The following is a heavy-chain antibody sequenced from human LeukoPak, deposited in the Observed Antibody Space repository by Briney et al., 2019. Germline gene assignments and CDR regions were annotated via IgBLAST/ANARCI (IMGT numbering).Heavy chain of an antibody. CDR3: ARAGISYDIVVVPALINLDY. CDR2: INPSGGSI. J-gene: IGHJ4*02. V-gene: IGHV1-46*01. Sequence: ASVNVSCKASGYIFTSNYMHWVRQAAGQGLEGMGIINPSGGSISYAQKLQGRVTMTTDTSTSTAYMELRSLRSDDTAVYYCARAGISYDIVVVPALINLDYWGQGTLVTVSS. CDR1: GYIFTSNY. D-gene: IGHD2-2*01.